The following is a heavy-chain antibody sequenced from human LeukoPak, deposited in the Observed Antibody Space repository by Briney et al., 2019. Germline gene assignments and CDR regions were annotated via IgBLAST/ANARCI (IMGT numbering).Heavy chain of an antibody. V-gene: IGHV4-30-4*08. CDR1: GGSISSGDYY. Sequence: PSQTLSLTCTDSGGSISSGDYYWSWIRQPPGKGLEWIGYIYYSGSTYYNPSLKSRVTISVDTSKNQFSLKLSSVTAADTAVYYCARLMITFGGVIAPFDYWGQGTLVTVSS. CDR3: ARLMITFGGVIAPFDY. J-gene: IGHJ4*02. D-gene: IGHD3-16*02. CDR2: IYYSGST.